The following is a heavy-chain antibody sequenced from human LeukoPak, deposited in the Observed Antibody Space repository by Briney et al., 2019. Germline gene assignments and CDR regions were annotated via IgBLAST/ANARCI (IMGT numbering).Heavy chain of an antibody. Sequence: ASVKVSCKASGYTFTSYDINWVRQATGQGLEWMGWMNPNSGNTGYAQKFQGRVTMTRNTSISTAYMELSSLRSEDTAVYYCASSLRMTTFTFDYWGQGTLVTVSS. CDR1: GYTFTSYD. D-gene: IGHD3-16*01. CDR2: MNPNSGNT. J-gene: IGHJ4*02. CDR3: ASSLRMTTFTFDY. V-gene: IGHV1-8*01.